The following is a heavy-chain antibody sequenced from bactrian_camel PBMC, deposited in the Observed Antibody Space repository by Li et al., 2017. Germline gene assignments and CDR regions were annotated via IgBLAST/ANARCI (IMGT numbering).Heavy chain of an antibody. CDR2: IYNDGSNT. Sequence: HVQLVESGGGLVQPGGSLRLSCRASGFTFSNSWMHWVRQAPGKGLEWVSSIYNDGSNTYYADSVKGRFTISVDIAKNTLYLQMNSLKSEDTALYYCAKAVHSDYDWAYWGQGTQVTVS. V-gene: IGHV3S6*01. D-gene: IGHD4*01. CDR1: GFTFSNSW. J-gene: IGHJ4*01. CDR3: AKAVHSDYDWAY.